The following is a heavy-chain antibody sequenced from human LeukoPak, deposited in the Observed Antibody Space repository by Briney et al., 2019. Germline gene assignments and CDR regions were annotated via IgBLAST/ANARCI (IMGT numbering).Heavy chain of an antibody. D-gene: IGHD2-15*01. J-gene: IGHJ1*01. CDR2: IYYSGST. V-gene: IGHV4-59*01. Sequence: PSETLSLTCTVSGGSISSYYWSWIRQPPGKGLEWIGYIYYSGSTNYNPSLKSRVTISVDTSKNQFSLKLSSVTAADTAVCYCARSGENSPVYFQHWGQGTLVTVSS. CDR1: GGSISSYY. CDR3: ARSGENSPVYFQH.